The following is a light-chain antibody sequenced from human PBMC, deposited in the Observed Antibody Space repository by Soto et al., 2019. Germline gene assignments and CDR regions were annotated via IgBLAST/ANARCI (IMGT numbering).Light chain of an antibody. Sequence: EIVLTQSPATLSLSPGERATLSCRASQSVSRYLAWYQQKPGQAPRLLIYDASNRATGIPARFSGSGSGTDFPLTISSLEPEDFAVYYCQQRSNWQGIFGPGTKVDIK. V-gene: IGKV3-11*01. CDR3: QQRSNWQGI. CDR2: DAS. CDR1: QSVSRY. J-gene: IGKJ3*01.